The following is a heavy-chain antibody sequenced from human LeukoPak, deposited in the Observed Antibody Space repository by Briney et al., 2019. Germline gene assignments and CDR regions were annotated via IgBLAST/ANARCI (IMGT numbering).Heavy chain of an antibody. V-gene: IGHV1-46*01. J-gene: IGHJ4*02. CDR2: INPTGDST. CDR1: GYTFSSYY. Sequence: ASVKVSCTASGYTFSSYYMHWVRQAPGQGLEWVGLINPTGDSTNYAQNFRGRVTMTRDTSTSTVYMDLSSLRSEDTAVYYCAREANGGYFDYWGQGTLVTVSS. D-gene: IGHD4-23*01. CDR3: AREANGGYFDY.